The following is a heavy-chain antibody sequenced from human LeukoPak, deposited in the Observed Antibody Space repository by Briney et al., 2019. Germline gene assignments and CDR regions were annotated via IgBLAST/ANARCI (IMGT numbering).Heavy chain of an antibody. Sequence: SETLSLTCTVSGDSISSGPYYWGWIRQPPGKGLEWFGSIYHSGSTYYNPSLKSRVTISVDTSKNQFSLKLSSVTAADTAVYYCARAGGVVVPAATDYYYYYYMGVWGKGTTVTVSS. J-gene: IGHJ6*03. D-gene: IGHD2-2*01. V-gene: IGHV4-38-2*02. CDR2: IYHSGST. CDR3: ARAGGVVVPAATDYYYYYYMGV. CDR1: GDSISSGPYY.